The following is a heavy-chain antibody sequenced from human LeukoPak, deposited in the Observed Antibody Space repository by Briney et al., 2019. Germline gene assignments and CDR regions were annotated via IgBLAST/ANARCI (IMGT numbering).Heavy chain of an antibody. Sequence: AGGSLRLSCAASGFTFSSYSMNWVRQAPGKGLEWVSYISSSSSTIYYADSVKGRFTISRDNAKNSLYLQMNSLRAEDTAVYYCAREISNYDSSGYYITYYYYYMDVWGEGTTVTVSS. CDR3: AREISNYDSSGYYITYYYYYMDV. D-gene: IGHD3-22*01. CDR2: ISSSSSTI. J-gene: IGHJ6*03. V-gene: IGHV3-48*01. CDR1: GFTFSSYS.